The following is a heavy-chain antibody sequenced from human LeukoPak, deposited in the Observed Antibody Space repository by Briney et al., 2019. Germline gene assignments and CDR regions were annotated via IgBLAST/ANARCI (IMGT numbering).Heavy chain of an antibody. D-gene: IGHD2/OR15-2a*01. CDR2: IFDSGST. Sequence: SETLSLTCTVSGGSISSYYWSWIRQPPGKGLEWIGYIFDSGSTNYNPSLKSRVTISVDRSKNQFSLKLSSVTAADTAVYYCARESMRSSYWGQGTLVTVSS. CDR3: ARESMRSSY. V-gene: IGHV4-59*12. J-gene: IGHJ4*02. CDR1: GGSISSYY.